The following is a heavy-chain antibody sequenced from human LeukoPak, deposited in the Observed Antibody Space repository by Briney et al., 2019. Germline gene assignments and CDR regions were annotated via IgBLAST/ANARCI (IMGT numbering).Heavy chain of an antibody. J-gene: IGHJ4*02. V-gene: IGHV3-7*01. D-gene: IGHD5-12*01. Sequence: GGSLRLSCAASGFTFSSYWMGWVRQAPGKGLEWVANIKQDGSEKYYVDSVKGRFTISRDNAKNSLYLQMNSLRAEDTAVYYCARPSGYASNYYYFDYWGQGTLVTVSS. CDR1: GFTFSSYW. CDR3: ARPSGYASNYYYFDY. CDR2: IKQDGSEK.